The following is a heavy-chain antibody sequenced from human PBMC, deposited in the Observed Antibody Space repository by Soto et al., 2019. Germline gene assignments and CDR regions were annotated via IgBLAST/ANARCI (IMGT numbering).Heavy chain of an antibody. V-gene: IGHV4-59*01. CDR2: IYYSGST. D-gene: IGHD2-2*01. CDR1: GGSISSYY. Sequence: SETLSLTCTVSGGSISSYYWSWIRQPPGKGLEWIGYIYYSGSTNYNPSLKSRVTISVDTSKNQFSLKLSSVTAADTAVYYCARGKVPAAMRPHYFDYWGQGTLVTVSS. J-gene: IGHJ4*02. CDR3: ARGKVPAAMRPHYFDY.